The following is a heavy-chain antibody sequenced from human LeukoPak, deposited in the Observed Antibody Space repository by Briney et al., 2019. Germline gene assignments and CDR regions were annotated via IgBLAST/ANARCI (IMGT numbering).Heavy chain of an antibody. D-gene: IGHD5-18*01. CDR1: GFTVSSNY. Sequence: GGSLRLSCAASGFTVSSNYMSWVRQAPGKGLEWVSVIYISGSTYYADSVKGRFTISRDNSKNTLYLQMNSLRAEDTAVYYCARVGYSYGNYNWFDPWGQGTLVTVSS. J-gene: IGHJ5*02. CDR2: IYISGST. CDR3: ARVGYSYGNYNWFDP. V-gene: IGHV3-53*01.